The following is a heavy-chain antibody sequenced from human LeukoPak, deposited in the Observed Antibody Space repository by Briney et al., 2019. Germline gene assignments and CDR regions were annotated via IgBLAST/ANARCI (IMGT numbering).Heavy chain of an antibody. V-gene: IGHV1-2*02. J-gene: IGHJ4*02. CDR1: GYTFTGYY. D-gene: IGHD5-12*01. Sequence: ASVKVSCKASGYTFTGYYMHWVRQAPGQGLEWMGWVNPNSGVTNYAQKFQGRVTMTRDTSIRTAYLELSGLRSDDTAVYYCAKNPYEYYFDYWGQGTLVTVSS. CDR3: AKNPYEYYFDY. CDR2: VNPNSGVT.